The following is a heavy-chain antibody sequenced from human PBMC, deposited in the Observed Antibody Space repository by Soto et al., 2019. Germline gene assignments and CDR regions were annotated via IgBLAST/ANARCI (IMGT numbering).Heavy chain of an antibody. V-gene: IGHV1-69*06. J-gene: IGHJ6*02. CDR3: ARRNLDLEETYYYYGMDV. CDR2: IIPIFGTA. Sequence: ASVKVSCKASGGTFSSYAISWVRQAPGQGLEWMGGIIPIFGTANYAQKFQGRVTITADKSTSTAYMELSSLRSEDTAVYYCARRNLDLEETYYYYGMDVWGQGTTVTVSS. D-gene: IGHD3-3*01. CDR1: GGTFSSYA.